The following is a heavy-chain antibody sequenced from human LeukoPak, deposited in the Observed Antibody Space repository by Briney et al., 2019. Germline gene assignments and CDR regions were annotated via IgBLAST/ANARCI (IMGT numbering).Heavy chain of an antibody. CDR2: INHSGST. J-gene: IGHJ5*02. D-gene: IGHD3-22*01. CDR3: ARLRIITMIVVVRSLPP. CDR1: GGSFSGYY. Sequence: PSETLSLTCAVYGGSFSGYYWSWIRQPPGKGLEWIGEINHSGSTNYNPSLKSRVTISVDTSKNQFSLKLSSVTAADTAVYYCARLRIITMIVVVRSLPPWGQGTLVTVSS. V-gene: IGHV4-34*01.